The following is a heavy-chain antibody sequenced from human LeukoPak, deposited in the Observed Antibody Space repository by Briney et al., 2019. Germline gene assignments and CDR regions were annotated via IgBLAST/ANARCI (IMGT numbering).Heavy chain of an antibody. Sequence: GASVKVSCKASGQTFTGYYMHWVRQAPGQRLEWMGWIDANSGGTNYAQKFQGRVTMTRDTSISTAYMELSRLRSDDTAVYYCASKWVTYYYNSSYYHYPTDVFDIWGQGTMVTVSS. CDR2: IDANSGGT. D-gene: IGHD3-22*01. CDR1: GQTFTGYY. CDR3: ASKWVTYYYNSSYYHYPTDVFDI. J-gene: IGHJ3*02. V-gene: IGHV1-2*02.